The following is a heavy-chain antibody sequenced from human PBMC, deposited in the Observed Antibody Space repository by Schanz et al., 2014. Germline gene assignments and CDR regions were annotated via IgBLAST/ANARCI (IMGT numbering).Heavy chain of an antibody. D-gene: IGHD3-3*01. V-gene: IGHV4-34*01. CDR1: GGSFSNYY. CDR3: ARDFFLHYDFWNGTRRWFDP. J-gene: IGHJ5*02. Sequence: QVQLQQWGAGLLKPSETLSLTCAVYGGSFSNYYWSWIRQSPGEGLEWIGEISHSGATNYNPSLKSLVTMSVYMSKSQFSLKLRSVTAADTAVYYCARDFFLHYDFWNGTRRWFDPWGQGTLVTVST. CDR2: ISHSGAT.